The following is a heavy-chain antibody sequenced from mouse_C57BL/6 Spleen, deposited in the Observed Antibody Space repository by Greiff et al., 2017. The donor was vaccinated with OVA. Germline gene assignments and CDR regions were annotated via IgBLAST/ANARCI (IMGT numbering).Heavy chain of an antibody. CDR3: AEAGHGGNAMDY. Sequence: QVQLQQPGAELVKPGASVKLSCKASGYTFTSYWMQWVKQRPGQGLEWIGEIDPSDSYTNYNQKFKGKATLTVDTSSSTAYMQLSSLTSEDSAVYYCAEAGHGGNAMDYWGQGTSVTVSS. J-gene: IGHJ4*01. CDR2: IDPSDSYT. V-gene: IGHV1-50*01. CDR1: GYTFTSYW.